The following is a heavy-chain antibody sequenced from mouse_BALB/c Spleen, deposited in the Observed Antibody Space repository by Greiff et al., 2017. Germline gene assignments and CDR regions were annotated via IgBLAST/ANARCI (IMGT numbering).Heavy chain of an antibody. CDR3: ARREVRRGRDYYAMDY. Sequence: VQLQESGAELAKPGASVKMSCKASGYTFTSYWMHWVKQRPGQGLEWIGYINPSTGYTEYNQKFKDKATLTADKSSSTAYMQLSSLTSEDSAVYYCARREVRRGRDYYAMDYWGQGTSVTVSS. V-gene: IGHV1-7*01. J-gene: IGHJ4*01. CDR1: GYTFTSYW. CDR2: INPSTGYT. D-gene: IGHD2-14*01.